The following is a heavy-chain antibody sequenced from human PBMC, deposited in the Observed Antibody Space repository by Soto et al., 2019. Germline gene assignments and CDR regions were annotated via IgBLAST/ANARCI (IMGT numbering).Heavy chain of an antibody. V-gene: IGHV1-18*01. CDR2: ISAYSGDT. D-gene: IGHD3-3*01. J-gene: IGHJ6*02. Sequence: VQLLQSGGEVRKPGASVKVSCKTSGYTFTNYAINWVRQAPGQGLQWMGWISAYSGDTKYAQRFQDRLTVTTDPSTTTAYMELRSLRSDDTAVYYCARDVRALSIFVETMDVCGQVTTVTVSS. CDR3: ARDVRALSIFVETMDV. CDR1: GYTFTNYA.